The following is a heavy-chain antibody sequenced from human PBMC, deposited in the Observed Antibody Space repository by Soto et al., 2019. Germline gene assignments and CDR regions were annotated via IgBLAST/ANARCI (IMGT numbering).Heavy chain of an antibody. D-gene: IGHD6-13*01. V-gene: IGHV1-69*01. Sequence: QVQLVQSGAEVKKPGSSVKVSCKASGGTFSSYAISWVRQAPGQGLEWMGGIIPIFGTANYAQKFQGRVTITADESTSTAYMELSSLRSEDTAVYDCAREQQLGTGGQWLARNPISYYFDYWGQGTLVTVSS. J-gene: IGHJ4*02. CDR3: AREQQLGTGGQWLARNPISYYFDY. CDR2: IIPIFGTA. CDR1: GGTFSSYA.